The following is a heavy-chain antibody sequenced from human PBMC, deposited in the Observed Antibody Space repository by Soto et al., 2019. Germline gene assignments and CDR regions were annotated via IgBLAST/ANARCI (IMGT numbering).Heavy chain of an antibody. V-gene: IGHV1-69*13. Sequence: GASVKVSCKDSGCTFSSYAISWVRQAPGQGLEWMGGIIPIFGTANYAQKFQGRVTITADESTSTAYMELSSLRSEDTAVYYCAIYLGDGHPFLFSSWGQGTLVPVSS. J-gene: IGHJ5*02. D-gene: IGHD2-21*01. CDR1: GCTFSSYA. CDR2: IIPIFGTA. CDR3: AIYLGDGHPFLFSS.